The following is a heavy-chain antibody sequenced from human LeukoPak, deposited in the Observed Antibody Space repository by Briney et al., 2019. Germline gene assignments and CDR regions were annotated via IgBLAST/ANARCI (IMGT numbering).Heavy chain of an antibody. Sequence: ATVKISCKASGYTFNDYYIHWVQQAPGKGLEWMGRVDLEDGDTIYAEKFQGRVTITADTSTDTAYMDLSSLRSIDTAVYSCARGSRSFDWLSTYFDFWGQGTLVSVSS. D-gene: IGHD3-9*01. V-gene: IGHV1-69-2*01. CDR1: GYTFNDYY. J-gene: IGHJ4*02. CDR3: ARGSRSFDWLSTYFDF. CDR2: VDLEDGDT.